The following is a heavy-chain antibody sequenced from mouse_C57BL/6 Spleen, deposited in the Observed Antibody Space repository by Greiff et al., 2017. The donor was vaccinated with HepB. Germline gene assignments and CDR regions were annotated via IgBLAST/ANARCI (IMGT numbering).Heavy chain of an antibody. CDR1: GFTFSDYG. V-gene: IGHV5-17*01. CDR2: ISSGSSTI. J-gene: IGHJ3*01. Sequence: EVQLVESGGGLVKPGGSLKLSCAASGFTFSDYGMHWVRQAPEKGVEWVAYISSGSSTIYYADTVKGRFTIPRDNAKNTLFLQMTSLRSEDTAMYYCARRNTNFLFAYWGQGTLVTVSA. D-gene: IGHD2-5*01. CDR3: ARRNTNFLFAY.